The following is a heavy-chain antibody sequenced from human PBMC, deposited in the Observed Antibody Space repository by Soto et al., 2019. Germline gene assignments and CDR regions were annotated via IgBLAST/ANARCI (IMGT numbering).Heavy chain of an antibody. CDR1: GFTFSDYY. D-gene: IGHD3-3*01. V-gene: IGHV3-11*01. J-gene: IGHJ4*02. Sequence: QVQLVESGGGLVKPGGSLRLSCVVSGFTFSDYYMNWIRQAPGKGLEWVSYISTSGTTTYYADSVKGRFTISRDNARNSLYLQMNSLRAEDTAVYYCARESRILAWLSDSWGQGTLVTVSS. CDR2: ISTSGTTT. CDR3: ARESRILAWLSDS.